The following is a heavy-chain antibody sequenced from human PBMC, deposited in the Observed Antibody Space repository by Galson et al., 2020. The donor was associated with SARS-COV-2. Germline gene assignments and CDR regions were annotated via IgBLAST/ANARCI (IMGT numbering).Heavy chain of an antibody. J-gene: IGHJ6*02. CDR2: INHSGST. CDR1: GGSFSGYY. D-gene: IGHD3-22*01. Sequence: SQTLSLTCGVYGGSFSGYYWNWIRQSPEKGLEWIGEINHSGSTNYNPSLESRLTISVDTSKNHFSLNLNSVTAADTAVYYCARGPIDYCYGRDVWGQGSTVTVS. CDR3: ARGPIDYCYGRDV. V-gene: IGHV4-34*01.